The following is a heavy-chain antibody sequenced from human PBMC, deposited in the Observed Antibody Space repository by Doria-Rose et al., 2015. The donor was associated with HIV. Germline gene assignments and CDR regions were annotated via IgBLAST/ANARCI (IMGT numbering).Heavy chain of an antibody. CDR1: GGSFSGYY. V-gene: IGHV4-34*01. D-gene: IGHD1-1*01. CDR2: INHSGST. Sequence: VQLQESGAGLVKPSETLSLTCAVFGGSFSGYYRSWIRQPPGKGLEWIGEINHSGSTIYKPSLKSRATISLDTSKTLFSLKLSSVPAADTAVYYCARGPLRGGWNDVDYYYGMDVWGQGTTVTVSS. CDR3: ARGPLRGGWNDVDYYYGMDV. J-gene: IGHJ6*02.